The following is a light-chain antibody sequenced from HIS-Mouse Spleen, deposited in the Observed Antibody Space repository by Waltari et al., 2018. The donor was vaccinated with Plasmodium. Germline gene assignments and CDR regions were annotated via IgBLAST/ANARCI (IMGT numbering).Light chain of an antibody. CDR2: EVS. J-gene: IGLJ2*01. CDR3: CSYAGSLVV. Sequence: QSALTQPRSVSGSPGQSVTISCTGSSSDVGGYKYVSWYQQHPGKAPNRMIYEVSKRPSGVPDRFSGSKSGNTASLTISGLQAEDEADYYCCSYAGSLVVFGGGTKLTVL. CDR1: SSDVGGYKY. V-gene: IGLV2-11*01.